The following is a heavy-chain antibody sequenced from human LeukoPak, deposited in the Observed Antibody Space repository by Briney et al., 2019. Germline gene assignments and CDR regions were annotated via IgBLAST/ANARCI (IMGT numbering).Heavy chain of an antibody. CDR3: AKGLYLWMADIARDAFDI. V-gene: IGHV3-43*02. J-gene: IGHJ3*02. D-gene: IGHD5-24*01. Sequence: PGGSLRLSCAASGFTFDDYAMHWVRQAPGKGLEWVSLISGDGGSTYYADSVKGRFTISRDNSKNSLYLQMNSLRTEDTALYYCAKGLYLWMADIARDAFDIWGQGTMVTVSS. CDR2: ISGDGGST. CDR1: GFTFDDYA.